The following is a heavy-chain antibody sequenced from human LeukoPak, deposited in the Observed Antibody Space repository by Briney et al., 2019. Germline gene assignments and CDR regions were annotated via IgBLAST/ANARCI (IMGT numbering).Heavy chain of an antibody. D-gene: IGHD3-22*01. CDR3: ARGPITTRSHFDY. J-gene: IGHJ4*02. V-gene: IGHV3-48*02. CDR2: ISSSSSSK. Sequence: GGSLRLSCAASGFTFSSYSMIWVRQAPGKGLEWVSYISSSSSSKYYADSVKGRFTISRDNAKNSLYLQMNSLRDEDTAVYYCARGPITTRSHFDYWGQGTLVTVSS. CDR1: GFTFSSYS.